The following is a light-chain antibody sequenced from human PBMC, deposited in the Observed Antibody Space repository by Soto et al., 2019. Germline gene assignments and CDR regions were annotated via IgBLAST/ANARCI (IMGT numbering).Light chain of an antibody. V-gene: IGKV3-15*01. CDR2: GAY. Sequence: VMTQSPATLSVSPGERATLSCRASQSVSTNLAWYQQRPGQAPRLIISGAYTRATGIPARFSGSGSGTEFTLTISSLQSEDFAIYYCQQYNTYFHTFGQGTKLEIK. CDR3: QQYNTYFHT. CDR1: QSVSTN. J-gene: IGKJ2*01.